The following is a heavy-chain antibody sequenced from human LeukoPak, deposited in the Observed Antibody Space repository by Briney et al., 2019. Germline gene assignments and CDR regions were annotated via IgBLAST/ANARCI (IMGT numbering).Heavy chain of an antibody. J-gene: IGHJ3*02. CDR1: GYTFTDYY. D-gene: IGHD1/OR15-1a*01. V-gene: IGHV1-2*02. Sequence: ASVKVSCKASGYTFTDYYMHWVRQAPGQGLEWMGWINPNSGGTNYGQKFQGRVTMTRDTSISTAYMELSSLRSDDTAVYYCASDSEQVFDAFDIWGQGTMVTVSS. CDR3: ASDSEQVFDAFDI. CDR2: INPNSGGT.